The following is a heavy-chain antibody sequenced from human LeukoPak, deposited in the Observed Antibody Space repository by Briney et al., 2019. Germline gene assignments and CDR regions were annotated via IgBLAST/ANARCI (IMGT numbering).Heavy chain of an antibody. J-gene: IGHJ4*02. V-gene: IGHV1-2*02. D-gene: IGHD2-2*01. CDR2: INPNSGFT. Sequence: GASVKVSCKASGYPXTGYYLHWVRQAPGQGLEWMEWINPNSGFTNYAQKFQGRVTMTRDTSISTAYMELSRLRSDDTAVYYCARLADCSSSSCRSFDYWGQGTLVTVSS. CDR1: GYPXTGYY. CDR3: ARLADCSSSSCRSFDY.